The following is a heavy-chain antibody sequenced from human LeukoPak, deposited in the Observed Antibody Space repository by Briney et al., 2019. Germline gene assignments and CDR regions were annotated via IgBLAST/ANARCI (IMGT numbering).Heavy chain of an antibody. D-gene: IGHD6-13*01. CDR2: INPNSGGT. CDR3: AKLRGPTSSWYCDY. V-gene: IGHV1-2*02. Sequence: ASVKVSCKASGYTFTGYYMHWVRQAPGQGLEWMGWINPNSGGTNYAQKFQGRVTMTRDTSISTAYMELSRLRSDDTAVYYCAKLRGPTSSWYCDYWGQGTLVTVSS. CDR1: GYTFTGYY. J-gene: IGHJ4*02.